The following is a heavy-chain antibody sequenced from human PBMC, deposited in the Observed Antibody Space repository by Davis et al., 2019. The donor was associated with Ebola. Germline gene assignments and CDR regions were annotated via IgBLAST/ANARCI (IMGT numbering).Heavy chain of an antibody. Sequence: SETLSLTCTVSGGSISSSSYYWGWIRQPPGKGLEWIGSIYYSGSTYYNPSLKSRVTISVDTSKNQFSLKLSSVTAADTAVYYCARLGYYYGMDVWGQGTTVTVSS. J-gene: IGHJ6*02. V-gene: IGHV4-39*07. CDR2: IYYSGST. CDR1: GGSISSSSYY. CDR3: ARLGYYYGMDV.